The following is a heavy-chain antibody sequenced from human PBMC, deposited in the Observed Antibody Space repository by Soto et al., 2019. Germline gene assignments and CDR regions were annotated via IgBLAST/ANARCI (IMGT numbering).Heavy chain of an antibody. CDR1: GFTFSNFG. J-gene: IGHJ6*04. CDR3: ARGSPIVLVPAALAPAPLRRGMDV. Sequence: PGGSLRLSCEASGFTFSNFGMNWVRQAPGKGLEWVARVWYDGSSKYYVDSVKGRFTISRDNSKETVYLQMNSLRAEDTAVYYCARGSPIVLVPAALAPAPLRRGMDVWGKGTTVTVSS. V-gene: IGHV3-33*01. D-gene: IGHD2-2*01. CDR2: VWYDGSSK.